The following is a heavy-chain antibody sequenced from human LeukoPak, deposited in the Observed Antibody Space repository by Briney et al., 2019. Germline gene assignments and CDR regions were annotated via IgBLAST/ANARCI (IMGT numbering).Heavy chain of an antibody. J-gene: IGHJ4*02. CDR3: ARGSSRSWRINYLDY. V-gene: IGHV3-74*01. Sequence: GGSLRLSCAASGFTFSSYWMHWVRQAPGKGLVWVSRINSDGSSTSYADSVKGRFTISRDNAKNSLYLQMNSLRAEDTAFYYCARGSSRSWRINYLDYWGQGTLVTVSS. D-gene: IGHD6-13*01. CDR2: INSDGSST. CDR1: GFTFSSYW.